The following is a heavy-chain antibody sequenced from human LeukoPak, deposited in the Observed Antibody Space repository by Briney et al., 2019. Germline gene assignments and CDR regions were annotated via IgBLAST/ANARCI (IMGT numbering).Heavy chain of an antibody. V-gene: IGHV1-2*02. D-gene: IGHD1-26*01. CDR2: INPNSGGT. Sequence: SVKVSCKASGYTFTGYYMHWVRQAPGQGLEWMGWINPNSGGTNYAQKFQGRVTMTRDTSISTAYMELSRLRSDDTAVYYCARDSGSYTAKFDCWGQGTLVTVSS. CDR1: GYTFTGYY. J-gene: IGHJ4*02. CDR3: ARDSGSYTAKFDC.